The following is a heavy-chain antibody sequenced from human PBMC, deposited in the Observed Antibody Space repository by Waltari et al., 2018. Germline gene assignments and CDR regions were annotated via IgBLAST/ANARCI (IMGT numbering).Heavy chain of an antibody. CDR1: GFIVSNNY. Sequence: EVQLVESGGGLIQPGGSLRLSCAASGFIVSNNYMSWVRQAPGKGLEWVSVTKGGGNTFYSDSGKGRFTSSTDDSSNTLSLQMNSRRVEDTAVYYCASDPGFANGMDGWGQGTTVTVSS. V-gene: IGHV3-53*01. CDR2: TKGGGNT. CDR3: ASDPGFANGMDG. J-gene: IGHJ6*02.